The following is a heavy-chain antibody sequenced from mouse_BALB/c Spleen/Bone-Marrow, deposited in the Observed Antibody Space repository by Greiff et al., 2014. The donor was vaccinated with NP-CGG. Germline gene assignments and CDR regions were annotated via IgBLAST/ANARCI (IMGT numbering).Heavy chain of an antibody. Sequence: EVKLMESGPEPVKPGASVKMSCKASGYTFTDYHVKWVKQSHGKSLEWIGEINPNNGDTFYNQKYKGKATLTVDKSSSTAYMQLNSLTSEDSAVYYCARRQEDYYAWFAYWGQGTLVTVSA. CDR1: GYTFTDYH. CDR3: ARRQEDYYAWFAY. D-gene: IGHD1-1*01. V-gene: IGHV1-18*01. CDR2: INPNNGDT. J-gene: IGHJ3*01.